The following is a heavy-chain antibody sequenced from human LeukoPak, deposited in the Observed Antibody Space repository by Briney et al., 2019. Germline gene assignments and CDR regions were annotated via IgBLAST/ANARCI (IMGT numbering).Heavy chain of an antibody. V-gene: IGHV4-4*02. D-gene: IGHD3-3*01. CDR1: GGAITTTNW. Sequence: PSETLSLTGGVSGGAITTTNWWTWVRQPPGKGLEWIGEVHLDGRTNYNPSLESRLTISVDLSENHISLRLTSVTAADTAVYYCAREGGFYRPLDYSGQGTLVTVSS. J-gene: IGHJ4*02. CDR2: VHLDGRT. CDR3: AREGGFYRPLDY.